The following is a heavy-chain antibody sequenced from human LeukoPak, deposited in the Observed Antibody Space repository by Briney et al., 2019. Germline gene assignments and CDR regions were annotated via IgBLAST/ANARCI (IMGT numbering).Heavy chain of an antibody. CDR2: MNPNSGNT. CDR3: ARSDYSTSFDP. J-gene: IGHJ5*02. V-gene: IGHV1-8*01. CDR1: GYTFTSYD. D-gene: IGHD4-11*01. Sequence: ASVTVSCKASGYTFTSYDINWVRQATGQGLEWMGWMNPNSGNTGYAQKFQGRVTITRNTSISTAYMELSRLRSDDTAVYYCARSDYSTSFDPWGQGTLVTVSS.